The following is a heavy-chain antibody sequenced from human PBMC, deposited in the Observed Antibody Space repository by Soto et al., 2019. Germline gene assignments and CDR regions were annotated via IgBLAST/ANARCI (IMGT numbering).Heavy chain of an antibody. V-gene: IGHV3-23*01. CDR2: ISGSGGST. CDR3: AKDPPIYGSGRPSDN. D-gene: IGHD3-10*01. CDR1: GFTFSSYA. J-gene: IGHJ4*02. Sequence: EVQLLESGGGLVQPGGSLRLSCAASGFTFSSYAMSWVRQAPGKGLEWVSAISGSGGSTYYADSVKGRFTISIDNSKNTQYMQMNSLRAEDTAVYYRAKDPPIYGSGRPSDNWCQGTMVTVSS.